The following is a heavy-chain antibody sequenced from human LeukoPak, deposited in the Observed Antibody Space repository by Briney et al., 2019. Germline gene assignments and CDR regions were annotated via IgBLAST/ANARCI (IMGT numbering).Heavy chain of an antibody. J-gene: IGHJ6*03. Sequence: GGSLRLSCAASGFTFSSYSMNWVRQAPGKGLEWVSYISSSSSTIYYADSVKGRFTISRDNAKNSLYLQMNSLRAEDTAVYYCARDLSGSSGWYSYYYYYMDVWGKGTTVTVSS. CDR1: GFTFSSYS. CDR2: ISSSSSTI. CDR3: ARDLSGSSGWYSYYYYYMDV. V-gene: IGHV3-48*01. D-gene: IGHD6-19*01.